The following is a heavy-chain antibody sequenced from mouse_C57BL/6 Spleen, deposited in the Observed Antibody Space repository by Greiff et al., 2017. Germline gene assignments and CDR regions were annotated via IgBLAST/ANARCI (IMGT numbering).Heavy chain of an antibody. CDR1: GYTFTSYW. CDR3: ARSRGQLSLDY. Sequence: QVQLQQPGAELVKPGASVKLSCKASGYTFTSYWMQWVKQRPGQGLAWIGEIDPSDSYTNYNQKFKGKATLTVDTSSSTAYMQLSSLTSEDSAVYYCARSRGQLSLDYWGQGTTLTVSS. J-gene: IGHJ2*01. CDR2: IDPSDSYT. V-gene: IGHV1-50*01. D-gene: IGHD3-2*02.